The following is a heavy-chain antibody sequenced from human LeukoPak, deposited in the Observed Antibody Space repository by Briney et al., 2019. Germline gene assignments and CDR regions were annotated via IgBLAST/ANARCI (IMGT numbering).Heavy chain of an antibody. V-gene: IGHV1-18*01. J-gene: IGHJ6*03. CDR3: ARGGGSRYYYYYYMDA. D-gene: IGHD1-26*01. Sequence: ASVKVSCKASGYTFTSYDINWVRQATGQGLEWMGWISAYNGNTNYAQKLQGRVTMTTDTSTSTAYMELRSLRSDDTAVYYCARGGGSRYYYYYYMDAWGKGTTVTVSS. CDR1: GYTFTSYD. CDR2: ISAYNGNT.